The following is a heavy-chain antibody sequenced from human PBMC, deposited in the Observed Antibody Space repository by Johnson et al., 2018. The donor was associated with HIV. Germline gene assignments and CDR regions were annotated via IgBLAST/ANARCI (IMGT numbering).Heavy chain of an antibody. D-gene: IGHD3-22*01. Sequence: VQLVESGGGLVQPGGSLKLSCAASGFTFSGSAMHWVRQASGKGLEWVGRIRSKANSYATAYAASVKGRFTISRDASKNTAYLQMNSLKTEDTAVYYCTRRGYYDSSGYAFDIWGQGTMVTVSS. V-gene: IGHV3-73*02. CDR2: IRSKANSYAT. J-gene: IGHJ3*02. CDR3: TRRGYYDSSGYAFDI. CDR1: GFTFSGSA.